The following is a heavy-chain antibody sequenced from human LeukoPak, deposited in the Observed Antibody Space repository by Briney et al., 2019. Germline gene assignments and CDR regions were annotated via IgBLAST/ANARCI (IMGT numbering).Heavy chain of an antibody. CDR1: GFAFSAYH. CDR2: ISSSSGTI. D-gene: IGHD3-10*01. CDR3: ARYFGDPQGMDV. V-gene: IGHV3-48*02. Sequence: GGSLRLSCVASGFAFSAYHMSWVRQAPGKGLEWVSYISSSSGTIYYADSMMGRFTTSRDDAKNSLYLQMNSLRDDDTAVYYCARYFGDPQGMDVWGQGTTVTVSS. J-gene: IGHJ6*02.